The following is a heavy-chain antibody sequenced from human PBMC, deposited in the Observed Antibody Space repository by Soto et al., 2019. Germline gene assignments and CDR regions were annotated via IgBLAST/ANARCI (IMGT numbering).Heavy chain of an antibody. V-gene: IGHV3-15*07. Sequence: GGSLRLSCAASGFTFSNAWMNWVRQAPGKGLEWVGRIKSKTDCGTTDYAAPVKGRFTSSRDDSKNTLYLQMNSLKTEDTAVYYCTTRRLYSSSWHDYYYYGMDVWGQGTTVTVSS. CDR1: GFTFSNAW. CDR2: IKSKTDCGTT. D-gene: IGHD6-13*01. J-gene: IGHJ6*02. CDR3: TTRRLYSSSWHDYYYYGMDV.